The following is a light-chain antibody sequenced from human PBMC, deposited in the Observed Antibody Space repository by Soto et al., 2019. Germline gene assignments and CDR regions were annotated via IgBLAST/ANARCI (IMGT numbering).Light chain of an antibody. J-gene: IGKJ1*01. Sequence: EIVMTQSPATLSVSPGERATLSCRASQSVSSSLAWYQQKPGQAPRLLIYGASTSATGIPARFSGSGSGTEFTLTISSLQSEDFAVYYCQQYNNWRTFGQGTKVEIK. CDR3: QQYNNWRT. CDR2: GAS. CDR1: QSVSSS. V-gene: IGKV3-15*01.